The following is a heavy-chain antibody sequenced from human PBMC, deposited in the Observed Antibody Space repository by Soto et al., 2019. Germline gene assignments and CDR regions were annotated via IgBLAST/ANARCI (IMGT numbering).Heavy chain of an antibody. CDR2: IYYNDDR. J-gene: IGHJ4*02. V-gene: IGHV2-5*01. Sequence: QITLQESGPTLVKPTQTLTLTCTFSGFSFTTAGVAVGWIRQTPGGALEWLTLIYYNDDRRFSPSLKTRRTITGDTSKHPVVLSLTHVDPGDTATYFCAHSDGGYEIIYFDFWGQGIPVTVSS. D-gene: IGHD5-12*01. CDR3: AHSDGGYEIIYFDF. CDR1: GFSFTTAGVA.